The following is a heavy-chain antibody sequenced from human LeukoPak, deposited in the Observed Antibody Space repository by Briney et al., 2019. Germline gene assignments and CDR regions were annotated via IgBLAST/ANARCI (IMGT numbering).Heavy chain of an antibody. CDR2: IRQDVSDK. Sequence: GGSLRLSCAASGFTFSSYWMSWVRQAPGKGLEWVANIRQDVSDKYHVDSVKDRFTISRDNAKNALYLQMNSLRAEDTAVYYCARDNTIFGVAHINHWGQGTLVTVSS. CDR1: GFTFSSYW. CDR3: ARDNTIFGVAHINH. V-gene: IGHV3-7*01. J-gene: IGHJ5*02. D-gene: IGHD3-3*01.